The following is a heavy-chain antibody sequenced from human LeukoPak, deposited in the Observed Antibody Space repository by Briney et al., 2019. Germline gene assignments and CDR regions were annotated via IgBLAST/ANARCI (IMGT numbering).Heavy chain of an antibody. D-gene: IGHD1-26*01. CDR2: IIPIFGTA. CDR1: GGTFSSYA. Sequence: SVKVSCKASGGTFSSYAISWVRQAPGQGLEWMGGIIPIFGTANYAQKFQGRVTITADESTSTAYMELSSLRSEDTAVYYCARGSRSGSLYYYYYYMDVWGKGTTVTVSS. J-gene: IGHJ6*03. CDR3: ARGSRSGSLYYYYYYMDV. V-gene: IGHV1-69*13.